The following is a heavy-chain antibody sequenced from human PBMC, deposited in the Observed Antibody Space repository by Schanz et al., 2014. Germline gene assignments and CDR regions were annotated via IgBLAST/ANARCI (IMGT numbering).Heavy chain of an antibody. D-gene: IGHD3-10*02. Sequence: DVQLLESGGGLVQPGGSLRLSCATSGFSLDIFAVSWVRQAPGKGPEWVSYIRSSSTPIYYADSVKGRFTISRDNAKNSLYLQMNSLRAEDTAIYYCAKNQYDDVDLSSFYFDFWGQGTLVTVSS. J-gene: IGHJ4*02. CDR1: GFSLDIFA. CDR3: AKNQYDDVDLSSFYFDF. V-gene: IGHV3-48*01. CDR2: IRSSSTPI.